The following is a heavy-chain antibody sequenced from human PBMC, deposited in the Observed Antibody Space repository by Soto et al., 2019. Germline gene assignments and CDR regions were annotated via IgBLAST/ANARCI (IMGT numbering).Heavy chain of an antibody. CDR2: IDPSDSQT. CDR3: ARXIYDSDTGPNFQYYFDS. CDR1: GYSFAVYW. Sequence: PGESLKISCTGSGYSFAVYWITWVRQKPGKGLEWMGRIDPSDSQTYYSPSFRGHVTISVTKSITTVFLQWSSLRASDTAMYYCARXIYDSDTGPNFQYYFDSWGQGTPVTVSS. V-gene: IGHV5-10-1*01. D-gene: IGHD3-22*01. J-gene: IGHJ4*02.